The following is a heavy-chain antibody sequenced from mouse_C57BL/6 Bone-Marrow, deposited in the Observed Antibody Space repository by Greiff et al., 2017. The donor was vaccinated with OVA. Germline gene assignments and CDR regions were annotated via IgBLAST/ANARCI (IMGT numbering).Heavy chain of an antibody. CDR1: GYTFTDYN. CDR2: INPNNGGT. CDR3: ARRGVYYYGSSWYFDV. Sequence: DVQLQQSGPELVKPGASVKMSCKASGYTFTDYNMHWVKQSHGKSLEWIGYINPNNGGTSYNQKFKGKATLTVNKSSSTAYMELRSLTSEDSAVYYCARRGVYYYGSSWYFDVWGTGTTVTVSS. D-gene: IGHD1-1*01. J-gene: IGHJ1*03. V-gene: IGHV1-22*01.